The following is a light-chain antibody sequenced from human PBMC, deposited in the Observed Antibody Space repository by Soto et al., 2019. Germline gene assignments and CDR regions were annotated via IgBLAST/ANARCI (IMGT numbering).Light chain of an antibody. J-gene: IGKJ5*01. Sequence: DIQMTQSPSSLSASVGDRVTITCRASQDIITNLAWFQPKSGKAPKSLIYAASSSHSGVPSKFSGSGSWRHFTLTIIGLQPEYFSTYYCQQYHSYPITFGQGTRLEIK. V-gene: IGKV1-16*02. CDR1: QDIITN. CDR3: QQYHSYPIT. CDR2: AAS.